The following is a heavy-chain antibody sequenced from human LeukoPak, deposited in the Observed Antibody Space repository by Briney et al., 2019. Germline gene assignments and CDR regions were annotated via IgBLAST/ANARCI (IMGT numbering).Heavy chain of an antibody. D-gene: IGHD3-10*01. J-gene: IGHJ4*02. V-gene: IGHV3-11*06. CDR1: GFTFRDHY. CDR2: ISSSTSYT. Sequence: PGGSLRLSCAVSGFTFRDHYMSWIRQAPGKGLEWVSYISSSTSYTNYADSVKGRFTISRDNARNSLFLQMNSLRAEDTAVYFCARGYGSGIFPFDYWGQGTLVTVSS. CDR3: ARGYGSGIFPFDY.